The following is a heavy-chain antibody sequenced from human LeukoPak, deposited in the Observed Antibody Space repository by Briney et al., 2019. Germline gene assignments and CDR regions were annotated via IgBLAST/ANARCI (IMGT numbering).Heavy chain of an antibody. D-gene: IGHD4-17*01. V-gene: IGHV4-59*01. CDR3: ARRDYGDLFDY. CDR2: IYYSGST. Sequence: SETLSLTCTVSGGSISSYYWSWIRQPPGKGLEWIGYIYYSGSTNYNPSLKSRVTISVDTSKNQFSLKLSSVTDADTAVYYCARRDYGDLFDYWGQGTLVTVSS. J-gene: IGHJ4*02. CDR1: GGSISSYY.